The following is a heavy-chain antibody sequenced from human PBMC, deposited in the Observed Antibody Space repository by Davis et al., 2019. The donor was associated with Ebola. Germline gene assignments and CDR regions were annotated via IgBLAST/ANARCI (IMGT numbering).Heavy chain of an antibody. CDR1: GFTFDDYA. J-gene: IGHJ4*02. Sequence: SLKISCAASGFTFDDYAMHWVRQAPGKGLEWVSGISWNSGSIGYADSVKGRFTISRDNAKNSLYLQMNSLRAEDTALYYCAKDGTYYYDSSGYPNFDYWGQGTLVTVSS. D-gene: IGHD3-22*01. CDR3: AKDGTYYYDSSGYPNFDY. V-gene: IGHV3-9*01. CDR2: ISWNSGSI.